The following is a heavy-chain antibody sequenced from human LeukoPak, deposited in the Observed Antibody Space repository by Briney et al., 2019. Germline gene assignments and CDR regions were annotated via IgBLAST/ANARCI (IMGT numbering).Heavy chain of an antibody. Sequence: PGGSLRLSCAASGFIFSSYAMHWVRQAPGKGLEWVAIISYDGTNKYYADSVKGRFTISRDNSKNTLYVQMNSLRVEDTAVYYCASGSVYREITVAADYWGQGTLVTVSS. CDR2: ISYDGTNK. V-gene: IGHV3-30*04. J-gene: IGHJ4*02. CDR1: GFIFSSYA. CDR3: ASGSVYREITVAADY. D-gene: IGHD6-19*01.